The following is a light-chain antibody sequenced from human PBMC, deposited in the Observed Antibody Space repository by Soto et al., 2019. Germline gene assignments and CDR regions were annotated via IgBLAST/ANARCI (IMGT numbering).Light chain of an antibody. CDR2: EVS. CDR1: SSDVGGYNY. V-gene: IGLV2-14*01. J-gene: IGLJ2*01. CDR3: SSYTGSSTVL. Sequence: QSVLTQPASVSGSPGQSITISCTGTSSDVGGYNYVSWYQQRPGKAPKLMLYEVSHRPSGVSNRFSGSRSGNTASLTISGLQAEDEADYYCSSYTGSSTVLFGGGTKATVL.